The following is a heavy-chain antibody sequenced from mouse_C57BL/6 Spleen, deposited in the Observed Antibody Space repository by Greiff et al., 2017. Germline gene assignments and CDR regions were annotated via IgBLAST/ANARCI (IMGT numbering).Heavy chain of an antibody. CDR1: GYTFTDYY. CDR2: INPNNGGT. V-gene: IGHV1-26*01. CDR3: ARWAIYDHDRAYAMDY. D-gene: IGHD2-4*01. J-gene: IGHJ4*01. Sequence: VQLQQSGPELVKPGASVKISCKASGYTFTDYYMNWVKQSHGKSLEWIGDINPNNGGTSYNQKFKGKATLTVDKSSSTAYMELRSLTSEDSAVYYCARWAIYDHDRAYAMDYWGQGTSVTVSS.